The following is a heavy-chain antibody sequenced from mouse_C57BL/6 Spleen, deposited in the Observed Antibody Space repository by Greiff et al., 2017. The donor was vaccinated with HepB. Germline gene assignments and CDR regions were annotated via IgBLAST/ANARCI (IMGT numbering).Heavy chain of an antibody. CDR3: ATGTTVVKYFDV. CDR2: IHPNSGST. Sequence: QVHVKQPGAELVKPGASVKLSCKASGYTFTSYWMHWVKQRPGQGLEWIGMIHPNSGSTNYNEKFKSKATLTVDKSSSTAYMQLSSLTSEDSAVYYCATGTTVVKYFDVWGTGTTVTVSS. V-gene: IGHV1-64*01. CDR1: GYTFTSYW. J-gene: IGHJ1*03. D-gene: IGHD1-1*01.